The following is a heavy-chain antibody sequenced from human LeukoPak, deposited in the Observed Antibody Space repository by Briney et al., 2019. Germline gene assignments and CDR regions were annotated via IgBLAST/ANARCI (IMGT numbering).Heavy chain of an antibody. Sequence: ASVKVSCKASGYTFTSYGISWVRQAPGQGLEWMGWISAYNGNTNYAQKFQGRVTMTRDTSISTAYMELSRLRSDDTAVYYCAREYDYGDYYYYYYMDVWGKGTTVTVSS. D-gene: IGHD4-17*01. V-gene: IGHV1-18*01. CDR1: GYTFTSYG. J-gene: IGHJ6*03. CDR2: ISAYNGNT. CDR3: AREYDYGDYYYYYYMDV.